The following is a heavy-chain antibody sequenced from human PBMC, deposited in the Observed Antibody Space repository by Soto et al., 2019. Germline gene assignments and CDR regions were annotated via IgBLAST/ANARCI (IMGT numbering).Heavy chain of an antibody. CDR1: GFTFSNYG. V-gene: IGHV3-30*18. Sequence: GGSLRLSCAASGFTFSNYGMRRVRQAPGKGLEWVAVISYDGSNKYYADSVKGRFTISRDNSKNTLYLQMNSLRAEDTAVYYCAKEGGGQWLVLGDLYYFDYWGQGTLVTVSS. CDR3: AKEGGGQWLVLGDLYYFDY. J-gene: IGHJ4*02. CDR2: ISYDGSNK. D-gene: IGHD6-19*01.